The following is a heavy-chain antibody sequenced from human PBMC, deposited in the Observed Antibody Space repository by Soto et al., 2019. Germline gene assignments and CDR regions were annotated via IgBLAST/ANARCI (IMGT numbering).Heavy chain of an antibody. J-gene: IGHJ1*01. CDR3: ARAGPHYIVVVPAARTFQH. D-gene: IGHD2-2*01. CDR1: GGSFSGYY. Sequence: SETLSLTCAVYGGSFSGYYWSWIRQPPGKGLEWIGEINHSGSTNYNPSLKSRVTISVDTSKNQFSLKLSSVTAADTAVYYCARAGPHYIVVVPAARTFQHWGQGTLVTVSS. V-gene: IGHV4-34*01. CDR2: INHSGST.